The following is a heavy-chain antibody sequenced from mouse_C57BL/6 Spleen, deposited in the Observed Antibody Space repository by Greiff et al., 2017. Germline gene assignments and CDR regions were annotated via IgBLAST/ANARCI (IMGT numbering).Heavy chain of an antibody. CDR2: SRNKANDYTT. J-gene: IGHJ3*01. CDR3: ARDGNYYGSNAD. V-gene: IGHV7-1*01. Sequence: EVQLVESGGGLVQSGRSLRLSCATSGFTFSDFYMEWFRQAPGQGLEWIAASRNKANDYTTEYSVSVKGQFIVSRDTSQSVLYLQMNALRAEDTAIYYGARDGNYYGSNADWGQGTLVTVSA. D-gene: IGHD1-1*01. CDR1: GFTFSDFY.